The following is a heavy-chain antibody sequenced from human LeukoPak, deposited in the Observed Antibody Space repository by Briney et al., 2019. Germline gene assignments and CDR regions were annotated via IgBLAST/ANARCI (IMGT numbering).Heavy chain of an antibody. D-gene: IGHD1-7*01. CDR1: GYSFTNYW. CDR3: FAHNWNYDFDY. Sequence: GESLKISCKGSGYSFTNYWIAWVRQMPGKGLEWMGIIYPGDSESRYSPSFQGQVTISADKSISTAYLQWSSLKASDTAMYYCFAHNWNYDFDYWGQGTLVTVSS. V-gene: IGHV5-51*01. CDR2: IYPGDSES. J-gene: IGHJ4*02.